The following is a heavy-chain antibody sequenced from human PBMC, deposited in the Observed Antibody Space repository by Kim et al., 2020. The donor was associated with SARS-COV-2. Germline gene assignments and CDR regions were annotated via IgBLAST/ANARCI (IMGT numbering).Heavy chain of an antibody. J-gene: IGHJ4*02. CDR2: ISSSSSYI. V-gene: IGHV3-21*01. D-gene: IGHD3-10*01. CDR3: ARDTSTAYYYGSGSLGFDY. CDR1: GFTFSSYS. Sequence: GGSLRLSCAASGFTFSSYSMNWVRQAPGKGLEWVSSISSSSSYIYYADSVKGRFTISRDNAKNSLYLQMNSLRAEDTAVYYCARDTSTAYYYGSGSLGFDYWGQGTLVTVSS.